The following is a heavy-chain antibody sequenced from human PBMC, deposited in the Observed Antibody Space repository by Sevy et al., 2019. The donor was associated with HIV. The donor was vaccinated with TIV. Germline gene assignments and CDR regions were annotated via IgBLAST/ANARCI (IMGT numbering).Heavy chain of an antibody. CDR1: GFTFGDYC. Sequence: GGSLRLSCTASGFTFGDYCMSWVRQAPGKGLEWVAFLKSDVYGGTVDHAASVRGRFVISRDDSKAIAYLQMNDLKTEDTGVYYCTRWKAAQSIFDYSGQGALVTASS. V-gene: IGHV3-49*04. D-gene: IGHD6-13*01. CDR3: TRWKAAQSIFDY. CDR2: LKSDVYGGTV. J-gene: IGHJ4*02.